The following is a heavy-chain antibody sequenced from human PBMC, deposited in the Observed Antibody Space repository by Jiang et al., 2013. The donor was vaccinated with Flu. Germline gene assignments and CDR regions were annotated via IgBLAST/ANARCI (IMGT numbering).Heavy chain of an antibody. J-gene: IGHJ4*02. CDR1: GYTFTNYA. CDR3: AAGYCNSITCREFDY. D-gene: IGHD2-2*03. Sequence: AEVKKPGASVKVSCKASGYTFTNYAIHWVRQAPDKGLSGWDGSTLAMVSQSSSQKFQRRVSLTRDTSASTAYMELSGLISEDTAVYYCAAGYCNSITCREFDYWGQGTLVTVSS. CDR2: STLAMVS. V-gene: IGHV1-3*01.